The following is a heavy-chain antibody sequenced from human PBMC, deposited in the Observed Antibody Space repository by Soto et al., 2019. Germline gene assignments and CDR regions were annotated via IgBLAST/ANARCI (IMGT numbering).Heavy chain of an antibody. D-gene: IGHD2-15*01. V-gene: IGHV4-31*03. J-gene: IGHJ5*02. CDR3: ARDLGGYCSVGSCYQTNWFDP. CDR2: IYYSGSN. CDR1: GGSISGGGYY. Sequence: QVQLQESGPGLVKPSQTLSLTCTVSGGSISGGGYYWSWIRQHPGKGLEWIGYIYYSGSNYYNPSLRSRIAISVDTSKNDFSLKLSSVTAADTAVYYCARDLGGYCSVGSCYQTNWFDPWGQGTLVTVSS.